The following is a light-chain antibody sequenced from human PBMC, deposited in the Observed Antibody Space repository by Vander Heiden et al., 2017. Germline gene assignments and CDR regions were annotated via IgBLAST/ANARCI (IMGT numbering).Light chain of an antibody. CDR2: GNS. Sequence: QSVLTPPPSVSGATGQRVTISCTGSSSNIGAGYDVHWYQQLPGTAPKLLIYGNSNRPSGVPDRFSGSKSGTSASLAITGLQAEDEADYYCQSYDSSLRDVFGTGTKVTVL. CDR3: QSYDSSLRDV. CDR1: SSNIGAGYD. J-gene: IGLJ1*01. V-gene: IGLV1-40*01.